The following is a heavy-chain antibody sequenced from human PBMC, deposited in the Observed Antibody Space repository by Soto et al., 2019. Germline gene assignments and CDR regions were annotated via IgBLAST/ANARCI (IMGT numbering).Heavy chain of an antibody. J-gene: IGHJ6*01. CDR1: GGSFSGYY. CDR2: INHSGST. V-gene: IGHV4-34*01. CDR3: AGMCVVVPAVMEAGRGYYGMDV. Sequence: QVQLQQWGAGLLKPSETLSLTCAVYGGSFSGYYWSWIRQPPGKGLEWIGEINHSGSTNYNPSLRSQVPIAVDTSTSQFPLQLSSVTAADTAVYECAGMCVVVPAVMEAGRGYYGMDVLGQGTTVTVSP. D-gene: IGHD2-2*01.